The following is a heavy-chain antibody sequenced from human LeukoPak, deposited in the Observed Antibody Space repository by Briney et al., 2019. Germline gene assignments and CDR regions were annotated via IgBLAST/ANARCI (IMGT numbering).Heavy chain of an antibody. CDR1: GFNFSSYA. J-gene: IGHJ4*02. Sequence: GGSLRLFCAASGFNFSSYAMSWVRQALGKGLEWVSAISGSGGSTYYADSVKRRFTISRDNSKNTLYLQMNSLRAEDTAVYFCAKRGVVIRVILVRFHKEANYFDSWGQGALVTVSS. CDR3: AKRGVVIRVILVRFHKEANYFDS. CDR2: ISGSGGST. V-gene: IGHV3-23*01. D-gene: IGHD3-22*01.